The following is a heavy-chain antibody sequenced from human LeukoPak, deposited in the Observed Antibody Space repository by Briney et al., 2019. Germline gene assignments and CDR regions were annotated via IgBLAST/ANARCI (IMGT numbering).Heavy chain of an antibody. D-gene: IGHD2-15*01. V-gene: IGHV4-30-4*08. Sequence: SETLSLTCTVSGGSISSGDYYWSWIRQPPGKGLEWIGYIYYSGSTYYNPSLKSRVTISVDTSKNQFSLKLSSVTAADTAVYYCARPLEGPRSSSYERALGIWGQGTMVTVSS. CDR1: GGSISSGDYY. CDR3: ARPLEGPRSSSYERALGI. CDR2: IYYSGST. J-gene: IGHJ3*02.